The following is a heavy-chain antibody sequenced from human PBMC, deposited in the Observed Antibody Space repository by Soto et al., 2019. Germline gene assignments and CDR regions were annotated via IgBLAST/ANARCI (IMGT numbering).Heavy chain of an antibody. CDR2: INPSGGST. D-gene: IGHD3-9*01. J-gene: IGHJ6*02. CDR3: ASNGDWLFHGMDV. CDR1: GGTFSSYA. V-gene: IGHV1-46*01. Sequence: GASVKVSCKASGGTFSSYAISWVRQAPGQGLEWMGIINPSGGSTSYAQKFQGRVTMTRDTSTSTVYMELSSLRSEDTAVYYCASNGDWLFHGMDVWGQGTTVTVSS.